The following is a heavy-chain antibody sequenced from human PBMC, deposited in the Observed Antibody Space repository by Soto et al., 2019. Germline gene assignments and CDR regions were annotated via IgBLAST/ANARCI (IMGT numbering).Heavy chain of an antibody. J-gene: IGHJ4*02. D-gene: IGHD2-2*01. CDR2: INHSGST. CDR1: GGSFSGYY. CDR3: ARAVVVPAATEILAHFDY. Sequence: PSETLSLTCAVYGGSFSGYYWSWIRQPPGKELEWIGEINHSGSTNYNPSLKSRVTISVDTSKNQFSLKLSSVTAADTAVYYCARAVVVPAATEILAHFDYWGQGTLVTVSS. V-gene: IGHV4-34*01.